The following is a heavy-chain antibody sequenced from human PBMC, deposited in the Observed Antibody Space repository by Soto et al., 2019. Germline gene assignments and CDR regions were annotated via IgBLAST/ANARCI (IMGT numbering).Heavy chain of an antibody. V-gene: IGHV3-23*01. CDR2: ISGSGSST. J-gene: IGHJ2*01. CDR3: AKVTEPVAGNYFDL. D-gene: IGHD6-19*01. Sequence: EVQLLESGGDLVQPGGSLRLSCVASGFTFSRYAMNWVRQAPGKGLEWVSTISGSGSSTSYADSVKGRFSISRDNPKTTLFLQMNSPRAEDTAVYYCAKVTEPVAGNYFDLWGRGTLVTVSS. CDR1: GFTFSRYA.